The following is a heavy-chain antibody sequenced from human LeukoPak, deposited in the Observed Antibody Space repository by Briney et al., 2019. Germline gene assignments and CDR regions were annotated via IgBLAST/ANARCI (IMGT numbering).Heavy chain of an antibody. CDR1: GGSFSGYY. Sequence: SETLSLTCAVYGGSFSGYYWSWIRQPPGKGLEWIGEINHSGSTNYNPSLKSRVTISVDRSKNQFSLKLSSVTAADTAVYYCARFSAANAFDYWGQGTLVTVSS. D-gene: IGHD2-2*01. CDR3: ARFSAANAFDY. V-gene: IGHV4-34*01. J-gene: IGHJ4*02. CDR2: INHSGST.